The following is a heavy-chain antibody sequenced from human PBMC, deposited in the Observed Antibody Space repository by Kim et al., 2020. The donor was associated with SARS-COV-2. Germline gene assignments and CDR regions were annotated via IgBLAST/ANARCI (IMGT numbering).Heavy chain of an antibody. CDR3: ARGAFYYYHYMDV. V-gene: IGHV3-30*10. J-gene: IGHJ6*03. Sequence: YYTDSVKGRFNNSRDNSRNTVLLQMSSLRPDDTALYYCARGAFYYYHYMDVWGIGTTVIVSS.